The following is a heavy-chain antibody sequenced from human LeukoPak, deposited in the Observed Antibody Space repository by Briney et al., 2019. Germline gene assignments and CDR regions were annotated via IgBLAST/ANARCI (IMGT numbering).Heavy chain of an antibody. D-gene: IGHD3-9*01. J-gene: IGHJ4*02. V-gene: IGHV3-7*01. CDR1: GFTFNSYW. CDR3: ARVSYDILTGYSYIDY. CDR2: IKRDGSEK. Sequence: GGSLRLSCAASGFTFNSYWMNWVRQAPGKGLEWVANIKRDGSEKYYVDSVEGRFTISRDNAKNSLDLQMNSLRAEDTAVYYCARVSYDILTGYSYIDYWGQGTLVTVSS.